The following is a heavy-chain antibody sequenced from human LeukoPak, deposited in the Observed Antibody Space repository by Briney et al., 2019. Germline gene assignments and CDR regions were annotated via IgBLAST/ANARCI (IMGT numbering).Heavy chain of an antibody. Sequence: ASVKVSCKASGYTFTSYYIHWVRQAPGQGLEWMGIISPSGGTTTYAQKLQGRVTMTRDTSTTTVYMELRSLRSEDTAVYYCARIGDYGSGSEGFDPWGQGTLVTVSS. CDR2: ISPSGGTT. V-gene: IGHV1-46*04. CDR3: ARIGDYGSGSEGFDP. J-gene: IGHJ5*02. D-gene: IGHD3-10*01. CDR1: GYTFTSYY.